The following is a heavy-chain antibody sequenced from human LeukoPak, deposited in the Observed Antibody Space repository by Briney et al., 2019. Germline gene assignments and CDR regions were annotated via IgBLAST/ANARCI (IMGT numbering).Heavy chain of an antibody. Sequence: GGSLRLSCAASGFIFSNYWMSWVRQAPGKGLDWLGNINPDGSRINYVDSVKGRFTFSRDNAKNSLFLQMNSLRAEDTAVFYCARDSGYNAFDIWGQGTMVTVSS. D-gene: IGHD5-12*01. V-gene: IGHV3-7*01. CDR3: ARDSGYNAFDI. CDR2: INPDGSRI. CDR1: GFIFSNYW. J-gene: IGHJ3*02.